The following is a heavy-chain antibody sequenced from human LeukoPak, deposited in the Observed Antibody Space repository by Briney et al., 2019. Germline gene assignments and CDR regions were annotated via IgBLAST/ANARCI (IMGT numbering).Heavy chain of an antibody. J-gene: IGHJ4*02. D-gene: IGHD1-26*01. CDR3: AKSPRIVGAIPNDY. Sequence: GGSLRLSCAASGFTFSSYAMSWVRQAPGKGLEWVSAISGSGGSTYYADSVKGRFTISRGNSKNTLYLQMNSLRAEDTAVYYCAKSPRIVGAIPNDYWGQGTLVTVSS. CDR2: ISGSGGST. V-gene: IGHV3-23*01. CDR1: GFTFSSYA.